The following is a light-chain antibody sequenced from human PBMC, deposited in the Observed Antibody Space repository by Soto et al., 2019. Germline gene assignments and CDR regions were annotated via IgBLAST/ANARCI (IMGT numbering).Light chain of an antibody. CDR1: QSVSSSY. J-gene: IGKJ1*01. CDR3: QQYGISPRT. V-gene: IGKV3-20*01. CDR2: GAS. Sequence: EIVLTQSPGTLSLSPGERATLSCRASQSVSSSYLAWYQQKPGQAPRLLIYGASSRATVIPDRFSGSGSGTDFTLTISRLEPEDFEVYYCQQYGISPRTFGQGTKVEIK.